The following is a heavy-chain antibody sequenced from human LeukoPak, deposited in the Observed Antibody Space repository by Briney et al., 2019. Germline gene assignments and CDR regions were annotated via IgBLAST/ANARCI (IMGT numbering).Heavy chain of an antibody. D-gene: IGHD3-3*01. CDR1: GYTFTGYY. CDR2: INPKSGGT. V-gene: IGHV1-2*02. J-gene: IGHJ4*02. Sequence: GSVTVSCKASGYTFTGYYIHWVRQAPGQGLEWMGWINPKSGGTNYAQKFQGRVTMTRDTSISTAYMELSRLRSDDTAVYYCARITIFGVVIDYWGQGTLVTVSS. CDR3: ARITIFGVVIDY.